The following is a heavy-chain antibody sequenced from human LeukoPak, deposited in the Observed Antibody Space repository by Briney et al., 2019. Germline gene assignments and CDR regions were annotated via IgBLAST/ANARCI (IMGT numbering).Heavy chain of an antibody. V-gene: IGHV1-18*01. Sequence: XSXXXSXXXSGXXFTXXXISWVXXAXGXXXXXXXXXXAYXGNTNYAQKLQGRVTMTTDTSTSTAYMELRSLRSDDTAVYYCARDSVPPGYCSSTSCPPDFDYWGQGTLVTVSS. J-gene: IGHJ4*02. CDR1: GXXFTXXX. CDR2: XXAYXGNT. D-gene: IGHD2-2*01. CDR3: ARDSVPPGYCSSTSCPPDFDY.